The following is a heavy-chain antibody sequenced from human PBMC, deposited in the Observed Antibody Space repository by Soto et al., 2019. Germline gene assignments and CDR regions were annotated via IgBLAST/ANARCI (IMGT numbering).Heavy chain of an antibody. V-gene: IGHV4-59*08. CDR3: ARPRCTTPAVWYFDL. D-gene: IGHD2-8*01. Sequence: QVQLQESGPGLVKPSETLSLTCTVSGGYISSHYWSWIRQPPGKGLEWIGYVYHSGKTDSNPSLKSRVTISMDTSKNQISLSLTSVTAADTAVYYCARPRCTTPAVWYFDLWGRGTLVTVSS. J-gene: IGHJ2*01. CDR1: GGYISSHY. CDR2: VYHSGKT.